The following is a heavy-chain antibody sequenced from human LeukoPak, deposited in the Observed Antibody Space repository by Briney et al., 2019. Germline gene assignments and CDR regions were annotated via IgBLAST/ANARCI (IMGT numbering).Heavy chain of an antibody. D-gene: IGHD1-26*01. CDR2: INLNGGGT. CDR3: AKVGAGLNWYFDL. V-gene: IGHV1-2*02. J-gene: IGHJ2*01. CDR1: GYTFTDYY. Sequence: ASVKVSCKPSGYTFTDYYIHWVRQAPGQGLEWMGWINLNGGGTNYAQNFQGRVTMTRDTSISTAYLELSRMTSDDTAVYYCAKVGAGLNWYFDLWGRGTLLTVSS.